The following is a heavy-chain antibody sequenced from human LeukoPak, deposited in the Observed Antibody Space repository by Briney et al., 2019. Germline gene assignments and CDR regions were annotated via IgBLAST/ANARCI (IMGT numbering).Heavy chain of an antibody. Sequence: GASVKVSCKASGYTFTSYYMHWVRQAPGQGLEWMGIINPSGGSTSYAQKFQGRVTMTRDMSTSTVYMELSSLRSEDTAVYYCARDVSPHYFDYWGQGTLVTVSS. CDR3: ARDVSPHYFDY. V-gene: IGHV1-46*01. D-gene: IGHD3-16*02. CDR2: INPSGGST. J-gene: IGHJ4*02. CDR1: GYTFTSYY.